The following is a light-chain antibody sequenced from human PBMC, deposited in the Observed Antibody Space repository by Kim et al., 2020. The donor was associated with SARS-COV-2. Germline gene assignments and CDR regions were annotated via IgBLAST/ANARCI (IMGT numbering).Light chain of an antibody. CDR2: GAS. CDR1: QSVSSN. V-gene: IGKV3-15*01. CDR3: QQYNNWPPAT. J-gene: IGKJ2*01. Sequence: VSPGERAPLSCRASQSVSSNLAWYQQKPGQAPRLLIYGASTRATGIPARFSGSGSGTEFTLTISSLQYEDFAVYYCQQYNNWPPATFGQGTKLEI.